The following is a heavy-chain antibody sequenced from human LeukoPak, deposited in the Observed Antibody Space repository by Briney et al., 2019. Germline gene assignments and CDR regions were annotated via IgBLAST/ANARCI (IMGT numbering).Heavy chain of an antibody. CDR1: GGSISSYY. CDR2: IYYSGST. Sequence: SETLSLTRTVSGGSISSYYWGWLPQPPGKGLECSGSIYYSGSTYYNPSLKTRVTITVDTSKNQFSLKLSSVTAADTAVYYCARTTVISHFDYWGQGTLVTVSS. J-gene: IGHJ4*02. V-gene: IGHV4-39*07. D-gene: IGHD4-11*01. CDR3: ARTTVISHFDY.